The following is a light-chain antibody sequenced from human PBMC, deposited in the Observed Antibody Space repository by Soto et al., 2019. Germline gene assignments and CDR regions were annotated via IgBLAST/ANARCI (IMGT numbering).Light chain of an antibody. V-gene: IGLV2-14*03. CDR2: DVR. J-gene: IGLJ2*01. CDR3: SSYTSTSTVI. CDR1: SSDIGGYNY. Sequence: QSALTQPASVSGSPGQSITISCTGTSSDIGGYNYISWYQQHPGKAPKFIIYDVRNRPSGVSNRFYGSKSGNTASLTISGLQTDDEADYYCSSYTSTSTVIFGGGTKLTVL.